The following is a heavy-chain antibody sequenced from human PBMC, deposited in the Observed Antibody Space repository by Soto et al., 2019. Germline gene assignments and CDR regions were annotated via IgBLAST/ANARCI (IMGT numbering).Heavy chain of an antibody. J-gene: IGHJ2*01. CDR3: ARDGDRCTLPTCPPWPDTHFDL. D-gene: IGHD2-8*01. CDR1: GYTFTNYG. Sequence: QVKLVQSGDEVKKTGASVKVSWTASGYTFTNYGISWVRQAPGQGLERMGWISPYNGNRKYPQKLQGGVTLTTDTSTRTSYMELRTLRSDDTAVYFCARDGDRCTLPTCPPWPDTHFDLWGRGTLVTVSS. CDR2: ISPYNGNR. V-gene: IGHV1-18*01.